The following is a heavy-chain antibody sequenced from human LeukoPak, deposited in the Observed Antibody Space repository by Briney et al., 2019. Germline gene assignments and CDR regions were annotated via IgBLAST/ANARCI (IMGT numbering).Heavy chain of an antibody. Sequence: GGSLRLSCAASGFTFSSYAMHWVRQAPGKGLEWVAVISYDGSNKYYADSVKGRFTISRDNSKNTLYLQMNSLRAEDTAVYYCARFYVSPTGQGDYGMDVWGQGTTVTVSS. D-gene: IGHD3-10*02. V-gene: IGHV3-30-3*01. CDR1: GFTFSSYA. CDR2: ISYDGSNK. J-gene: IGHJ6*02. CDR3: ARFYVSPTGQGDYGMDV.